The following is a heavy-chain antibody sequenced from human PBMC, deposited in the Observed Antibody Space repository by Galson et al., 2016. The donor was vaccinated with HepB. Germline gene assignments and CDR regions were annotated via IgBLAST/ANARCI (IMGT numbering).Heavy chain of an antibody. J-gene: IGHJ4*02. CDR2: IWYDGGKK. V-gene: IGHV3-33*03. CDR3: AMASIVGATSGFDF. D-gene: IGHD1-26*01. CDR1: GFTFSSYG. Sequence: SLRLSCAASGFTFSSYGMHWVRQAPGKGLEWVAIIWYDGGKKYYADSVKGRFTISRDNSKNTLYLQMNSLRAEDTAVYSCAMASIVGATSGFDFWGQGTLVTVSS.